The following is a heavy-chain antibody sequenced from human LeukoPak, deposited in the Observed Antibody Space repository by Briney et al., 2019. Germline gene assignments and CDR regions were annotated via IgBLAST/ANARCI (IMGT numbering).Heavy chain of an antibody. CDR2: INHSGST. V-gene: IGHV4-34*01. Sequence: SETLSLTCAVYGGSFSGYYWSWIRQPPGKGLEWIGEINHSGSTNYNPSLKSRVTISVDTSKNQFSLKLSSVTAVDTAVYYCARGRSEGSYFDYWGQGTLVTVSS. J-gene: IGHJ4*02. CDR3: ARGRSEGSYFDY. D-gene: IGHD3-10*01. CDR1: GGSFSGYY.